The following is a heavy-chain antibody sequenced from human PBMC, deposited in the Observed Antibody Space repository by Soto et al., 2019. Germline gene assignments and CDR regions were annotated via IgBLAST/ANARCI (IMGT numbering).Heavy chain of an antibody. CDR1: GFTFSTRS. CDR3: ARLTDS. CDR2: VTVNNST. V-gene: IGHV3-23*01. J-gene: IGHJ4*02. Sequence: SLRLSCASSGFTFSTRSMSWVLQAPGKGLEWVSSVTVNNSTYYADSVKGRFTISRDNSKNTLYLQMNSLRAEDTAVYYCARLTDSWGQGALVTVSS. D-gene: IGHD3-16*01.